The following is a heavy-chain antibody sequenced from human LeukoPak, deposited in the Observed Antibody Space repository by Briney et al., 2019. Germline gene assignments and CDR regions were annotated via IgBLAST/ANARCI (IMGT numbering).Heavy chain of an antibody. D-gene: IGHD3-22*01. CDR1: GGSFSGYY. CDR3: ARGRRKNYYDSSGYQAYYYYYYMDV. Sequence: SETLSLTCAVYGGSFSGYYWSWIRQPPGKGLEWIGEINHSGSTNYNPSLKSRVTISVDTSKNQFSLKLSSVTAADTAVYYCARGRRKNYYDSSGYQAYYYYYYMDVWGKGTTVTVSS. V-gene: IGHV4-34*01. CDR2: INHSGST. J-gene: IGHJ6*03.